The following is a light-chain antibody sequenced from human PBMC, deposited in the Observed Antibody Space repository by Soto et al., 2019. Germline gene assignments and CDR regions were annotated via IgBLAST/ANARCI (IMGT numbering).Light chain of an antibody. V-gene: IGKV2D-29*01. CDR3: KESLLFPLA. J-gene: IGKJ4*01. CDR1: QSLLHRDGKTY. Sequence: DIVLTQTPLSLSVTPGQPASISCKSSQSLLHRDGKTYLYWYQQKPGQPPQLLIYEVSNRYSGVPDRFGGSWSGTHFILNINRVGAEDVGVYYCKESLLFPLAFGGGTKVEIK. CDR2: EVS.